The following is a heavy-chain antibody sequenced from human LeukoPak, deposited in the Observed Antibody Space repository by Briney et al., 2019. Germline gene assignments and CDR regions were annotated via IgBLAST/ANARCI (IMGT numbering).Heavy chain of an antibody. D-gene: IGHD3-3*01. CDR3: ARAPSEIGGYYPEYFRH. J-gene: IGHJ1*01. Sequence: GGSLRLSCAASGFTLSTYWMHWVRHAPGKGMVWVSRIKSDGRTNYADSVKGRFTISRDNAKNTLSLQMNSLRPEDTGVYYCARAPSEIGGYYPEYFRHWGQGTLVTVSS. V-gene: IGHV3-74*01. CDR2: IKSDGRT. CDR1: GFTLSTYW.